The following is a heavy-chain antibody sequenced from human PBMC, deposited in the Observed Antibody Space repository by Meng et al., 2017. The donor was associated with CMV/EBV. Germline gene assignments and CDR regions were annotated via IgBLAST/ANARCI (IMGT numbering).Heavy chain of an antibody. Sequence: GGSLRLSCAASGFTFSSYSMNWVRQAPGKGLEWVSSISSSSSYIYYADSVKGRFTISRDNAKNTLYLQMNSLRAEDTAVYYCARDGGQFGELSYGMDVWGQGTTVTVSS. J-gene: IGHJ6*02. CDR1: GFTFSSYS. D-gene: IGHD3-10*01. CDR2: ISSSSSYI. V-gene: IGHV3-21*01. CDR3: ARDGGQFGELSYGMDV.